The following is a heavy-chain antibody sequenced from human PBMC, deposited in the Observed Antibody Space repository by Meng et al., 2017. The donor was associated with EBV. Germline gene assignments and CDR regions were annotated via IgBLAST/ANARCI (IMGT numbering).Heavy chain of an antibody. CDR2: YNPNSGST. CDR3: ARSPSSTDVALDY. V-gene: IGHV1-2*06. Sequence: GEWGPSGGGVKMRGARVLVLCKACGYLCTGYYMHWGRQAPAQGLEWMGRYNPNSGSTNYAQKFQSRVTITRDTSISTAYMKLSRLSSDDTAVYYCARSPSSTDVALDYWGQGTLVTVSS. J-gene: IGHJ4*02. D-gene: IGHD6-19*01. CDR1: GYLCTGYY.